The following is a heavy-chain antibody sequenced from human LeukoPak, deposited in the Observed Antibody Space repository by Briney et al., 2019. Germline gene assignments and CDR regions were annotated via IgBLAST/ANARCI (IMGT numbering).Heavy chain of an antibody. CDR1: GFTFSGYW. CDR3: ARGGRCDTIFRVVQYMDV. CDR2: IDDGGSGT. J-gene: IGHJ6*03. D-gene: IGHD3-3*01. Sequence: PGGSLRLSCAASGFTFSGYWMHWVRQVPEKGLVLVSRIDDGGSGTTYADSVKGRFTGSRDNAKNTLYLQMNILRREATAISYCARGGRCDTIFRVVQYMDVWGKGTTVTVS. V-gene: IGHV3-74*01.